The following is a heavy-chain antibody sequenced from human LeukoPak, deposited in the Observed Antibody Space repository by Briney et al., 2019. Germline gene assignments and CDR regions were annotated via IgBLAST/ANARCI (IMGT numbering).Heavy chain of an antibody. V-gene: IGHV4-59*04. Sequence: SETLSLTCTVSGGSISSYYWSWIRQPPGKGLEYVGSIYHSGSTYYSPSLKSRLTISVDTSKNQFSLKLSSVTAADTAIHYCGGPRSAFQPFDYWGQGTLIIVSS. J-gene: IGHJ4*02. CDR1: GGSISSYY. CDR2: IYHSGST. D-gene: IGHD3-3*01. CDR3: GGPRSAFQPFDY.